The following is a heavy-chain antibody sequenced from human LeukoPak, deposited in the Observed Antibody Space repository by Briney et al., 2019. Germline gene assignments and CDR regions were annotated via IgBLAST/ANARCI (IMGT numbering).Heavy chain of an antibody. CDR1: GGSISSSNYY. CDR3: ARKTYFYYGSGSYYNRKHHFDY. J-gene: IGHJ4*02. CDR2: IYYSGST. D-gene: IGHD3-10*01. Sequence: SETLSLTCTVSGGSISSSNYYWGWIRRPPRRGLEWIGSIYYSGSTYYNPSLKSRVTISVDTSKNQFSLKLSSVTAADTAVYYCARKTYFYYGSGSYYNRKHHFDYWGQGTLVTVSS. V-gene: IGHV4-39*07.